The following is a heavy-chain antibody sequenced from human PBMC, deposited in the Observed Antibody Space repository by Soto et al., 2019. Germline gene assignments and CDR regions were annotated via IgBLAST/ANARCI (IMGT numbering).Heavy chain of an antibody. V-gene: IGHV1-3*01. D-gene: IGHD3-10*01. CDR1: GYTFTSYA. CDR2: INAGNGNT. Sequence: QVQLVQSGAEVKKPGASVKVSCKASGYTFTSYAMHWVRQAPGQRLEWMGWINAGNGNTKYSQKSQGRVTITRDTPARTAYMELSSLRSEDTAVYYCARDPERGYGSGSPLPLEYWGQGTLVTVSS. CDR3: ARDPERGYGSGSPLPLEY. J-gene: IGHJ4*02.